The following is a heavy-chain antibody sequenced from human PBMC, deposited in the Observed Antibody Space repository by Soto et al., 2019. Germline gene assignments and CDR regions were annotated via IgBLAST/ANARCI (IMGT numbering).Heavy chain of an antibody. CDR1: GGSFSDFH. CDR2: IHHRGNT. V-gene: IGHV4-34*01. Sequence: QVQLQQWGAGLLKPSETLSLTCAVYGGSFSDFHWSWMRQPPGKGLEWIGEIHHRGNTNYNPSLRSRVTMSVDTAQNQFPLKMTSVTAADTAVYYCARTHYSMDVWDKWTTVTVSS. CDR3: ARTHYSMDV. J-gene: IGHJ6*03.